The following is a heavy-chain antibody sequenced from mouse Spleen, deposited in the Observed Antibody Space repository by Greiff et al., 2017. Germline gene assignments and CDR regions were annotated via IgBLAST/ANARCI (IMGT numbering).Heavy chain of an antibody. V-gene: IGHV1-63*01. CDR3: ARHYYGSSYGYFGV. J-gene: IGHJ1*01. D-gene: IGHD1-1*01. CDR1: GYTFTNYW. Sequence: QVQLQQSGAELVRPGTSVKMSCKASGYTFTNYWIGWAKQRPGHGLEWIGDIYPGGGYTNYNEKFKGKATLTAEKSSSTAYMQLSSLTSEDSAVYFCARHYYGSSYGYFGVWGAGTTVTVSS. CDR2: IYPGGGYT.